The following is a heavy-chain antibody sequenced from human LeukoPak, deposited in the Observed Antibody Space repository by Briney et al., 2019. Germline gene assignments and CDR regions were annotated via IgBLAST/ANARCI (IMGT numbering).Heavy chain of an antibody. Sequence: GGSLRLSCAASGFTFSSYSMNWVRQAPGKGLEWVSSISSSSYIYYADSVKGRFTISRDNAKNSLYLQMNSLRAEDTAVYYCARDSSDDYGDYGDAFDIWGQGTMVTVSS. CDR2: ISSSSYI. CDR1: GFTFSSYS. J-gene: IGHJ3*02. CDR3: ARDSSDDYGDYGDAFDI. V-gene: IGHV3-21*01. D-gene: IGHD4-17*01.